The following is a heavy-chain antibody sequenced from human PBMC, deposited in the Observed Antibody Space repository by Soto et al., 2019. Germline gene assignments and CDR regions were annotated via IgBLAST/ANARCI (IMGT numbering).Heavy chain of an antibody. CDR1: GGSISSGGYS. CDR2: IYHSGST. V-gene: IGHV4-30-2*01. D-gene: IGHD4-4*01. J-gene: IGHJ4*02. CDR3: ARGLTTVTTLDY. Sequence: QLQLQESGSGLVKPSQTLSLTCAVSGGSISSGGYSWSWIRQPPGKGLEWIGYIYHSGSTYYNPSLRGGATTSVDRSTTQFALQLSSVTAADTAVYYCARGLTTVTTLDYWGQGTLVTVSS.